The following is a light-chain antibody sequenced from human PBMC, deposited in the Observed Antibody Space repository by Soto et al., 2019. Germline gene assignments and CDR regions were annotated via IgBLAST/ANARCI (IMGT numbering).Light chain of an antibody. CDR2: STS. CDR3: VLYMGSGISV. Sequence: QTVVTQEPSFSVSPGGTVTVTCGLSSGSVSTSYYPSWYQQTPGQAPRTLIYSTSTRSSGVPDRFSGSILGNKAALTITGAQADDESDYYCVLYMGSGISVFGGGTKVTVL. V-gene: IGLV8-61*01. CDR1: SGSVSTSYY. J-gene: IGLJ3*02.